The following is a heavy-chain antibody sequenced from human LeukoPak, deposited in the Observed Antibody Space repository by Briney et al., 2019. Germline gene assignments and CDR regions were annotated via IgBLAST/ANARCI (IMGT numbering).Heavy chain of an antibody. D-gene: IGHD3-3*01. V-gene: IGHV3-30-3*01. CDR1: GFTFSSYA. Sequence: GGSLRLSCAASGFTFSSYAMHWVRQAPGKGLEWVAVISYDGSNKYYADSVKGRFTISRDNSKNTLYLQMNSLRAEDTAVYYCATVTIFGVVPKDIWGQGTMVTVSS. CDR3: ATVTIFGVVPKDI. CDR2: ISYDGSNK. J-gene: IGHJ3*02.